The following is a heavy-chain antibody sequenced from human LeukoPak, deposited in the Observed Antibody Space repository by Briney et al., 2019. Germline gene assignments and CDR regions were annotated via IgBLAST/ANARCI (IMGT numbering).Heavy chain of an antibody. J-gene: IGHJ6*03. CDR3: AREPPPIWSGYHYYYYYYMDV. Sequence: GGSLRLSCAASGFTFSDYYMSWIRQAPGKGLEWVSYISSSGSTIYYADSVKGRFTISRDNAKNSLYLQMNSLRAEDTAVYYCAREPPPIWSGYHYYYYYYMDVWGKGTTVTVSS. CDR2: ISSSGSTI. D-gene: IGHD3-3*01. V-gene: IGHV3-11*01. CDR1: GFTFSDYY.